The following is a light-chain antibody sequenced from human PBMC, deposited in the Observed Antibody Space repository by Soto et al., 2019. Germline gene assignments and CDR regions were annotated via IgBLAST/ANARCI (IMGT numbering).Light chain of an antibody. CDR2: GAS. Sequence: ELVLTQSPGTLSLSPGERATLSCRASQSVSNSYLAWYQQKPGQAPRLLMYGASSRATGIPDRFSGSGSGTDFTLTISRLEPEDFAVYYCQQYGSFPTTFGQGTKVEIK. V-gene: IGKV3-20*01. CDR1: QSVSNSY. CDR3: QQYGSFPTT. J-gene: IGKJ1*01.